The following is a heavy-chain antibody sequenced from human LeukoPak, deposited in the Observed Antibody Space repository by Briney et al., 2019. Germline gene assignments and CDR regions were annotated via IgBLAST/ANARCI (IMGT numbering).Heavy chain of an antibody. J-gene: IGHJ6*02. V-gene: IGHV4-31*11. CDR2: IYYSGST. Sequence: SETPSLTCAVYGGSFSRYSWSWIRQHPGKGLEWIGYIYYSGSTYYNPSLKSRVTISVDTSKNQFSLKLSSVTAADTAVYYCARDRYCSSTSCYGYYYYYGMDVWGQGTTVTVSS. D-gene: IGHD2-2*01. CDR1: GGSFSRYS. CDR3: ARDRYCSSTSCYGYYYYYGMDV.